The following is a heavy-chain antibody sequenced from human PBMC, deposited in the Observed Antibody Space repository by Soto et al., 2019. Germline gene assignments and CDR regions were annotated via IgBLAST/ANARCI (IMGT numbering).Heavy chain of an antibody. Sequence: ASVKVSCKASGYTFTIYYMHWVRQAPGQGLEWMGIINPSGGSTSYAQKFQGRVTMTRDTSTSTVYMELSSLRSEDTAVYYCARDNPQRDAFDIWGQGTMVTVSS. J-gene: IGHJ3*02. CDR2: INPSGGST. CDR1: GYTFTIYY. V-gene: IGHV1-46*03. CDR3: ARDNPQRDAFDI.